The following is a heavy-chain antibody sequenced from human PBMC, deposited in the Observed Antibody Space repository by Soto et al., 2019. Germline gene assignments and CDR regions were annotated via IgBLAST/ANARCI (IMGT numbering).Heavy chain of an antibody. Sequence: QVQLVQSGAEVKKPGASVKVSCKASGYTFTSYGISWVRQAPGQGLEWMGWISAYNGNTNYAQQLQGIVTMTTDTSTSTAYMALRSLRSDDTAVYYCARALDYSSSWGGYYYYYYGMDVWGQGTTVTVSS. CDR1: GYTFTSYG. J-gene: IGHJ6*01. V-gene: IGHV1-18*01. CDR3: ARALDYSSSWGGYYYYYYGMDV. CDR2: ISAYNGNT. D-gene: IGHD6-13*01.